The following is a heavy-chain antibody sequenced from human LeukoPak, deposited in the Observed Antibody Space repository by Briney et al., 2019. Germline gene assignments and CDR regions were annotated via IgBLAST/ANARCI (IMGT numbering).Heavy chain of an antibody. V-gene: IGHV1-2*02. J-gene: IGHJ6*03. CDR1: GYTFTSYY. D-gene: IGHD6-19*01. CDR2: INPNSGGT. Sequence: GASVKVSCKASGYTFTSYYMHWVRQAPGQGLEWMGWINPNSGGTNYAQKFQGRVTMTRDTSISTAYMELSRLRSDDTAVYYCAREETEVAVAGTADHYYYYYYMDVWGKGTTVTISS. CDR3: AREETEVAVAGTADHYYYYYYMDV.